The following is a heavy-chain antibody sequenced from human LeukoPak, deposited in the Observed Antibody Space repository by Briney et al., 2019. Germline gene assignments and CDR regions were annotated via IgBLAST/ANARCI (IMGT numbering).Heavy chain of an antibody. Sequence: GGSLRLSCAASGFTFSIYSMNWVRQAPGKGLEWVSYISSSSGTIYYADSVKGRFTISRDNAKNSLYLQMNSLRVEDTAVYYCARVESGSHPRWGQGTLVTVSS. CDR3: ARVESGSHPR. V-gene: IGHV3-48*01. J-gene: IGHJ4*02. D-gene: IGHD1-26*01. CDR2: ISSSSGTI. CDR1: GFTFSIYS.